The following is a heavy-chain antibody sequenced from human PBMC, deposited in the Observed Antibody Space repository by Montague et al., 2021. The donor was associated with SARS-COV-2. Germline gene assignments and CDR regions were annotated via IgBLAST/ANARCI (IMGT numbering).Heavy chain of an antibody. Sequence: QSGAEVKKPGESLQISCKGSGYSFATYWIAWVRQLPGKGLEWMGIIYPADSDTRYSPSFQGQVTISADKSIGTAYLQWSSLKASDTAVYYCATESRHDPDTFDIWAQGTTVTVSS. CDR2: IYPADSDT. CDR1: GYSFATYW. J-gene: IGHJ3*02. CDR3: ATESRHDPDTFDI. D-gene: IGHD3-16*01. V-gene: IGHV5-51*01.